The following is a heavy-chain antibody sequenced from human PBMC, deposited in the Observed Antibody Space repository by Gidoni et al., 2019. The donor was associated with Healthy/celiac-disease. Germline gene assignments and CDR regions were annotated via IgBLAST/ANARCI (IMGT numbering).Heavy chain of an antibody. V-gene: IGHV3-23*01. D-gene: IGHD2-2*02. CDR1: GFTFSSSA. Sequence: EVQLLESGGGLVQPGGSLGLSCAASGFTFSSSAISWVRQAPGKGLEWGSAISGSGGSTYYADSVKGRFTISRDNSKNMLYLQMNSLRAEDTAVYYCAKDRGCSSTSCYMIPNGVQHWGQGTLVTVSS. CDR2: ISGSGGST. CDR3: AKDRGCSSTSCYMIPNGVQH. J-gene: IGHJ1*01.